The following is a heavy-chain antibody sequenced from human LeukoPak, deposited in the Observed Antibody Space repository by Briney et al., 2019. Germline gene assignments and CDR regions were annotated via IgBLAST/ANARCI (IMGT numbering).Heavy chain of an antibody. CDR3: ARTSPAGMVRGVSYFDY. Sequence: SETLSLTCTVSGGSISSSSYYWGWIRQPPGKGLEWIGSIYYSGSTYYNPSLKSRVTISVDTSKNQFSLKLSSVTAADTAVYYCARTSPAGMVRGVSYFDYWGQGTLVTVSS. D-gene: IGHD3-10*01. CDR1: GGSISSSSYY. V-gene: IGHV4-39*07. CDR2: IYYSGST. J-gene: IGHJ4*02.